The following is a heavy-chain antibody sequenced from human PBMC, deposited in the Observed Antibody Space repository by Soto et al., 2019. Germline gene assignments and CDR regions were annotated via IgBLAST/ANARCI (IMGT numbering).Heavy chain of an antibody. D-gene: IGHD2-2*01. CDR3: ARTRSSASSASFFDY. J-gene: IGHJ4*02. Sequence: EVQLVESGGGLVQPGGSLRLSCAASGFTFSDHYMDWVRQAPGKGLEWVGRIRNKVNGYTTEYAASVKGRFTISRDDSRNSVFLQMNSLNTKHTAVYYCARTRSSASSASFFDYWGKGTLVTVSS. CDR1: GFTFSDHY. V-gene: IGHV3-72*01. CDR2: IRNKVNGYTT.